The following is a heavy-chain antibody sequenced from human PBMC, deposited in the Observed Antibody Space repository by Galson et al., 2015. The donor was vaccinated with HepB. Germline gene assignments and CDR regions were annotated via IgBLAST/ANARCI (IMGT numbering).Heavy chain of an antibody. CDR1: GGSFSGYY. CDR2: INHSGST. D-gene: IGHD3-22*01. V-gene: IGHV4-34*01. CDR3: ALPYYYDSSGYYSAY. Sequence: SETLSLTCAVYGGSFSGYYWSWIRQPPGKGLEWIGEINHSGSTNYNPSLKSRVTISVDTSKNQFSLKLSSVTAADTAVYYCALPYYYDSSGYYSAYWGQGTLVTVSS. J-gene: IGHJ4*02.